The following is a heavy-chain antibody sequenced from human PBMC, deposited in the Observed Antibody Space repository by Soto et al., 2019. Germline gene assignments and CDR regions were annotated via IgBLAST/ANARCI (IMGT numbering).Heavy chain of an antibody. CDR2: IYYSGST. CDR1: GGSISSGGYY. Sequence: QVQLQESGPGLVKPSQTLSLTCTVSGGSISSGGYYWSWIRQHPGKGLEWIGYIYYSGSTYYNPSLKSRVTISVDTSKNQFSLKLSSVTAADTAVYYCARVSLLQVTVPSRRYYYYYYMDVWGKGTTVTVSS. J-gene: IGHJ6*03. CDR3: ARVSLLQVTVPSRRYYYYYYMDV. D-gene: IGHD4-17*01. V-gene: IGHV4-31*03.